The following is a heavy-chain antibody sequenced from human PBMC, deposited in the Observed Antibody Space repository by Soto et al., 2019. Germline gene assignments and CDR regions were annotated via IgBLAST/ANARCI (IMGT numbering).Heavy chain of an antibody. Sequence: ASVKVSCKASGYTFINYYIHWVRQAPGHGLEWMAIINPTGGSTNYAQKFQGRLTLTMDTSTSTVYMELSSLRSDDTAVYYCAREGYCRGGSCYASTWFDPWGQGTLVTVSS. CDR2: INPTGGST. CDR1: GYTFINYY. D-gene: IGHD2-15*01. V-gene: IGHV1-46*01. CDR3: AREGYCRGGSCYASTWFDP. J-gene: IGHJ5*02.